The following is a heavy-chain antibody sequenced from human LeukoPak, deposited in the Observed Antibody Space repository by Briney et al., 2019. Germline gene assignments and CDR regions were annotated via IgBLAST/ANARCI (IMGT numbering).Heavy chain of an antibody. CDR3: ARAGPEYYYGSGSYVD. J-gene: IGHJ4*02. CDR2: MNPNSGNT. D-gene: IGHD3-10*01. V-gene: IGHV1-8*01. Sequence: ASVKVSCKASGYTFTSFDINWVRQATGQGLEWMGWMNPNSGNTGYAQKFQGRVPMTRDTSISTAYMELSRLRSDDTAVYYCARAGPEYYYGSGSYVDWGQGTLVTVSS. CDR1: GYTFTSFD.